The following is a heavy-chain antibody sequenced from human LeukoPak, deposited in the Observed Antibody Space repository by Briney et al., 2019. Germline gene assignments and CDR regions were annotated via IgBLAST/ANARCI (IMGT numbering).Heavy chain of an antibody. CDR2: IHYSGST. CDR3: ARGPSMVRGVIRGIYYYYGMDV. CDR1: GDSISTGGYY. J-gene: IGHJ6*02. Sequence: SETLSLTCTVSGDSISTGGYYWSWIRQHPGTGLEWIGYIHYSGSTYYNPSLKSRLTISVDTSKNQFSLKLSSVTAADTAVYYCARGPSMVRGVIRGIYYYYGMDVWGQGTTVTVSS. V-gene: IGHV4-31*02. D-gene: IGHD3-10*01.